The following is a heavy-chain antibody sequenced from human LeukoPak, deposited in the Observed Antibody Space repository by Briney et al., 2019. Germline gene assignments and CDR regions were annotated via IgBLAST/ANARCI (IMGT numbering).Heavy chain of an antibody. V-gene: IGHV3-23*01. CDR2: ISGSGGST. Sequence: GGSLRLSCAASGFTFSNSAMSWVRQAPGKGLEWVSAISGSGGSTYYADSVKGRFTISRDNSKNTLYLQMNSLRAEDTAVYYCAKQRWLVPDDYWGQGTLVTVSS. D-gene: IGHD6-19*01. CDR1: GFTFSNSA. CDR3: AKQRWLVPDDY. J-gene: IGHJ4*02.